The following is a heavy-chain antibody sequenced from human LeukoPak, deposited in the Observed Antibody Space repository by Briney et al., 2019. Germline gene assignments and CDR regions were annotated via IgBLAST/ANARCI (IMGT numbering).Heavy chain of an antibody. D-gene: IGHD3-22*01. CDR3: ARDRPTYYDSSGYYLESDY. J-gene: IGHJ4*02. CDR2: IYYSGST. CDR1: GGSISSYY. Sequence: SETLSLTCTVSGGSISSYYWSWIRQPPGKGLEWIGYIYYSGSTNYNPSLKSRVTISVDTSKNQFSLKLSSVTAADTAVYYCARDRPTYYDSSGYYLESDYWGQGTLVTVSS. V-gene: IGHV4-59*12.